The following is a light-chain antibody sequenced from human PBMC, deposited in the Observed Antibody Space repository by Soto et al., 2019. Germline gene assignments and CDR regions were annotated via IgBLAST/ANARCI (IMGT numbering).Light chain of an antibody. Sequence: DIVMPQSPLSLPVTAGEPASVSCRSSQSLLYSNGYNYLDWDLQKPGQSPQLLIYWGSNRASGVPERFRGSGSGTAFTLKISRVEAADVGVYYCMQALQTPWTFGQGTKVEIK. J-gene: IGKJ1*01. CDR2: WGS. V-gene: IGKV2-28*01. CDR3: MQALQTPWT. CDR1: QSLLYSNGYNY.